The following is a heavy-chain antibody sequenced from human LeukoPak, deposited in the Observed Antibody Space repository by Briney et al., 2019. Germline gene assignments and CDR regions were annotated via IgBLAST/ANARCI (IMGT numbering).Heavy chain of an antibody. CDR2: ITSSGEST. D-gene: IGHD1-26*01. Sequence: GGSLRLSCAASGFTFTTHAMSWVRQSPGKAPQWVSGITSSGESTSYADSVQGRFTISRDNSKNTLYLQMESLTVEDTAVYYCAKDRWELLGWFDPWGQGTLVTVSS. J-gene: IGHJ5*02. CDR3: AKDRWELLGWFDP. CDR1: GFTFTTHA. V-gene: IGHV3-23*01.